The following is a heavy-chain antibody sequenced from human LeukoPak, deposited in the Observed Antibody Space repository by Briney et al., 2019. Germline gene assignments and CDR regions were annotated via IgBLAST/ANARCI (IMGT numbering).Heavy chain of an antibody. D-gene: IGHD6-25*01. CDR1: GGSISDSNYY. J-gene: IGHJ5*02. Sequence: SETLPLTCTVSGGSISDSNYYWGWIRQPPGRGLEWIANIYYSGSAYYSPSRKSRVTVSIDTSKNQFSLKLNSVTAADTAVYYCARQSTIAAARIDPWGQGTLVTVSS. CDR3: ARQSTIAAARIDP. CDR2: IYYSGSA. V-gene: IGHV4-39*01.